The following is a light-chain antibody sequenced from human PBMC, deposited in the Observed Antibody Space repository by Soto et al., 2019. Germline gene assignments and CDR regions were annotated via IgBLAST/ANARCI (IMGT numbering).Light chain of an antibody. CDR1: QSISTY. J-gene: IGKJ1*01. Sequence: DIQMTQSPSSLSASVGDRVTITCRASQSISTYLSWYQQKPGKVPKLLIYGASSLQTGVPSRFSGSGSGTEFIFTISSLQPEDFATYCCQQYHSSPTWTFGQGTKVEIK. CDR3: QQYHSSPTWT. V-gene: IGKV1-39*01. CDR2: GAS.